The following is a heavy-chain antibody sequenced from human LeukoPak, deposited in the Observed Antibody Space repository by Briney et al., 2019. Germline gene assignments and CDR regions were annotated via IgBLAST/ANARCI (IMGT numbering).Heavy chain of an antibody. Sequence: GGSLRLSCAASGFTFSSYNMNWVRQAPGKGLEWVSAISGSGGSTYYADSVKGRFTISRDNSKNTLYLQMNSLRAEDTAVYYCARESRVKWLQKGGFVYWGQGTLVTVSS. J-gene: IGHJ4*02. V-gene: IGHV3-23*01. CDR1: GFTFSSYN. CDR3: ARESRVKWLQKGGFVY. D-gene: IGHD5-12*01. CDR2: ISGSGGST.